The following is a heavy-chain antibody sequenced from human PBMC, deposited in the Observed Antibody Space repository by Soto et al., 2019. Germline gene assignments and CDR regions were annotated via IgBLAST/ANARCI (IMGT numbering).Heavy chain of an antibody. CDR2: IIPIFGTA. V-gene: IGHV1-69*06. CDR3: ARCRYYYDSSGYRWHYYSGMDV. J-gene: IGHJ6*02. CDR1: GGTFSSYA. Sequence: QVQLVQSGAEVKKPGSSVKVSCTASGGTFSSYAISWVRQAPGQGLEWMGGIIPIFGTANYAQKFQGRVTITADKTTSTAYMELSSLRSVDTAVYYCARCRYYYDSSGYRWHYYSGMDVWGQGTTVTVSS. D-gene: IGHD3-22*01.